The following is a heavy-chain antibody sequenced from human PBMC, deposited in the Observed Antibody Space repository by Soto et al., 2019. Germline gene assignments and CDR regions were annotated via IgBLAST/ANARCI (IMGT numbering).Heavy chain of an antibody. V-gene: IGHV1-18*04. CDR1: GYTYTRYG. Sequence: ASLKVYCKASGYTYTRYGISWVRRDPGQGLEWMGWISAYNGNTNYAQKLQGRVTMTTDTSTSTAYMELRSLRSDDTAVYYCAREGLITMVRGYYYYYGMDVWGQGTTVTVSS. J-gene: IGHJ6*02. CDR3: AREGLITMVRGYYYYYGMDV. D-gene: IGHD3-10*01. CDR2: ISAYNGNT.